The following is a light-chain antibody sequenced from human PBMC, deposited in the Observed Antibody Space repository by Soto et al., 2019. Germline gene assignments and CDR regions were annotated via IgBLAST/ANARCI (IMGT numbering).Light chain of an antibody. Sequence: QSVLTQSPSASASLGASVKLTCTLSSGHSSFAIAWHQQPPEKGPRYLMNVTSAGSHTKGDGIPDRFSGSSSGAERYLTISSLQSDDEADYYCQTWATGIRVFGGGTKLTVL. CDR1: SGHSSFA. CDR2: VTSAGSH. V-gene: IGLV4-69*01. J-gene: IGLJ3*02. CDR3: QTWATGIRV.